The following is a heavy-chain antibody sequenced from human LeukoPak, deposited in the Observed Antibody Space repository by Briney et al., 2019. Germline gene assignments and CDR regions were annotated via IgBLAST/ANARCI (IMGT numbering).Heavy chain of an antibody. CDR2: ISGSGGST. V-gene: IGHV3-23*01. CDR1: GFTFSSYA. J-gene: IGHJ4*02. Sequence: GGSLRLSCAASGFTFSSYAMSWVRQAPGKGPEWVSAISGSGGSTYYADSVKGRFTLSRDNSKNTLYLQMNSLRAEDTAVYYCAFLITRWFDYCGQGTLVTVSS. D-gene: IGHD2/OR15-2a*01. CDR3: AFLITRWFDY.